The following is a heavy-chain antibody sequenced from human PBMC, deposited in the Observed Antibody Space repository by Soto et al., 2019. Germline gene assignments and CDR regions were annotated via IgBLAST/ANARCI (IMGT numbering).Heavy chain of an antibody. Sequence: SETLSLTCTVSGGSISSYYWSWIRQPPGKGLEWIGYIYYSGSTNYNPSLKSRVTISVDTSKNQFSLKLSSVTAADTAVYYCASSNMAAAGFYYYGMHVWARGTTV. J-gene: IGHJ6*02. D-gene: IGHD6-13*01. CDR3: ASSNMAAAGFYYYGMHV. V-gene: IGHV4-59*01. CDR2: IYYSGST. CDR1: GGSISSYY.